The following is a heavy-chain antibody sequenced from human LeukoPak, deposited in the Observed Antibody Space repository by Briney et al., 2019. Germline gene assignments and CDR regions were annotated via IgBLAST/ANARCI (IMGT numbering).Heavy chain of an antibody. CDR1: GYVFTKDW. D-gene: IGHD5-24*01. Sequence: GVSLRLSCAASGYVFTKDWMGWVRQAPGKGLEWVANINRDGSETYYVDSVKGRFTISRDNAKDSLYLQMNSLRAEDTAVYYCGRYGYNNGLDYWGQGTLVPVSS. J-gene: IGHJ4*02. CDR3: GRYGYNNGLDY. CDR2: INRDGSET. V-gene: IGHV3-7*01.